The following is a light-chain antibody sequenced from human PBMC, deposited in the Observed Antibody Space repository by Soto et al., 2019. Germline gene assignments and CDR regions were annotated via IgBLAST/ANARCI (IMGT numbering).Light chain of an antibody. Sequence: DIVMTQSPDSLAVSLGERATIKCKSSQTVLSSSNNRNYLVWYQQKSGQPPKLLIYWSSTRASGVPDRFTGSGSTTDFTLTISNIQAEDVVIYYCHQHYDLPTFGQGTRLEL. CDR1: QTVLSSSNNRNY. V-gene: IGKV4-1*01. CDR2: WSS. J-gene: IGKJ5*01. CDR3: HQHYDLPT.